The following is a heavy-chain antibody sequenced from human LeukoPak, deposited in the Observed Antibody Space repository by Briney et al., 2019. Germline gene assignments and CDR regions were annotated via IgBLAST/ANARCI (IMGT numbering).Heavy chain of an antibody. CDR3: TRDLMDYDVSTGLHHYYMDV. D-gene: IGHD3-9*01. CDR2: INGDGRNI. V-gene: IGHV3-74*01. Sequence: GGSLRLSCVASGFTFRSYWMHWVRQDPRKGLVWVSRINGDGRNINYADSVRGRFTISRDNAKNTLYLQMNTLRVEDTAVYYCTRDLMDYDVSTGLHHYYMDVWGQGTTVTVS. CDR1: GFTFRSYW. J-gene: IGHJ6*02.